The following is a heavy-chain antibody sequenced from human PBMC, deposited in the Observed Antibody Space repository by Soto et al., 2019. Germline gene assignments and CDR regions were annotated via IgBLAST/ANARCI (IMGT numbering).Heavy chain of an antibody. J-gene: IGHJ5*02. Sequence: PSETLSLTCIVSGGSISGYYWSWIRQPPGKGLEWIGYMYYSGSTNYNPSLKSRVTIAVDTSKNQFSLQLRSVTAADTAVYYCARVYGLIWFDPWGQGTLVTVSS. CDR3: ARVYGLIWFDP. D-gene: IGHD3-10*01. V-gene: IGHV4-59*01. CDR1: GGSISGYY. CDR2: MYYSGST.